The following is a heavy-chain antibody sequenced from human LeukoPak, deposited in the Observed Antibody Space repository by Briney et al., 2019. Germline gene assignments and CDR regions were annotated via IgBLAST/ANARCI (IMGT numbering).Heavy chain of an antibody. CDR1: GYTFTSYG. CDR2: ISAYNGNT. V-gene: IGHV1-18*01. D-gene: IGHD1-26*01. CDR3: ARGFLNSGSYPTDY. J-gene: IGHJ4*02. Sequence: GASVKVSCKASGYTFTSYGISWVRQAPGQGLEWMGWISAYNGNTNYAQKLQGRVSMTTDTSTSTAYMELRSLRSDDTAVYYCARGFLNSGSYPTDYWGQGTLVTVSS.